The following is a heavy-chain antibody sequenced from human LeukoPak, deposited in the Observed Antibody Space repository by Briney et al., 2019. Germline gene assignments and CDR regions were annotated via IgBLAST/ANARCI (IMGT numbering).Heavy chain of an antibody. Sequence: SETLSLTCTVSGDSITGSSYYWGWIRQPPGKGLEWIGSMYYSGSTYSNPSLKSRVTISVDTSKNQFSLKLSSVTAADTAVYYCARHYYDSTGYYYFDYWGQGTLVIVSS. CDR2: MYYSGST. CDR3: ARHYYDSTGYYYFDY. J-gene: IGHJ4*02. D-gene: IGHD3-22*01. V-gene: IGHV4-39*01. CDR1: GDSITGSSYY.